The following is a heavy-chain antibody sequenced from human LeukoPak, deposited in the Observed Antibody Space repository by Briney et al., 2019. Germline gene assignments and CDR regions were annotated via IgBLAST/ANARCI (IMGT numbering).Heavy chain of an antibody. D-gene: IGHD1-26*01. J-gene: IGHJ4*02. CDR3: ASLGKWELLDAYYFDY. Sequence: ASVKVSCKASGGTFSSYAISWVRQAPGQGLEWMGGIIPIFGTANYAQKFQGRVTITADESTSTAYMELSSLRSEDTAVYYCASLGKWELLDAYYFDYWGQGTLVNVSS. CDR1: GGTFSSYA. V-gene: IGHV1-69*01. CDR2: IIPIFGTA.